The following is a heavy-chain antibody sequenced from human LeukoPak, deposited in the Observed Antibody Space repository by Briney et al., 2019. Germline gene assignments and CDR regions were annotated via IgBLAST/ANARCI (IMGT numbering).Heavy chain of an antibody. CDR2: ISYDGSNK. V-gene: IGHV3-30*01. CDR1: GFTFSSYA. J-gene: IGHJ3*02. CDR3: ARDRSSAFDI. Sequence: GRSLRLSCAASGFTFSSYAMHWVHQAPGKGLEWVAVISYDGSNKYYADSVKGRFTISRDNSKNTLYLQMNSLRAEDTAVYYCARDRSSAFDIWGQGTMVTVSS.